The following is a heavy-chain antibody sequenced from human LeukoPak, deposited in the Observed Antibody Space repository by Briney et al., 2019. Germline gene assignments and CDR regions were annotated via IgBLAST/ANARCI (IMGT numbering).Heavy chain of an antibody. D-gene: IGHD6-13*01. J-gene: IGHJ4*02. V-gene: IGHV4-39*01. CDR3: ARLPLGSNWWADY. CDR1: GGSISSSSYY. CDR2: IYYSGST. Sequence: SETLSLTCTVSGGSISSSSYYWGWIRQPPGKGLEWIGSIYYSGSTYYNPSLKSRATISVDTSKNQFSLKLSSVTAADTAVYYCARLPLGSNWWADYWGQGTLVTVSS.